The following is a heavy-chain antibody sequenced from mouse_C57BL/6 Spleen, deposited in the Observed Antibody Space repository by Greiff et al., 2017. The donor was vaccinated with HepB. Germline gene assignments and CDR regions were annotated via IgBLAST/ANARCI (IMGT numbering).Heavy chain of an antibody. J-gene: IGHJ3*01. CDR2: IYPGSGST. CDR3: ARAYYDYDGAWFAY. Sequence: QVQLQQPGAELVKPGASVKMSCKASGYTFTSYWITWVKQRPGQGLEWIGDIYPGSGSTNYNEKFKSKATLTVDTSSSTAYMQLSSLTSEVSAVYYCARAYYDYDGAWFAYWGQGTLVTVSA. D-gene: IGHD2-4*01. CDR1: GYTFTSYW. V-gene: IGHV1-55*01.